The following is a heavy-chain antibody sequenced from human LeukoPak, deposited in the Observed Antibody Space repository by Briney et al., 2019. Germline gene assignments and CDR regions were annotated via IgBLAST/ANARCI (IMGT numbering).Heavy chain of an antibody. J-gene: IGHJ4*02. D-gene: IGHD5-18*01. CDR1: GFTFSSFA. V-gene: IGHV3-23*01. CDR2: ISGSGYST. Sequence: QSGGSLRLSCAASGFTFSSFAMTWVRQAPGKGLEGVSAISGSGYSTYYADSVKGRFTISRANSGNTLSLQMNSLRADDTAVYYCARDRADVDTAMDFDYWGQGTLVTVSS. CDR3: ARDRADVDTAMDFDY.